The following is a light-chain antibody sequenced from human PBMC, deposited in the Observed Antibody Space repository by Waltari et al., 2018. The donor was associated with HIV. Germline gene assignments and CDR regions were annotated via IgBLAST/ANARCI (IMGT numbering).Light chain of an antibody. V-gene: IGLV3-25*03. Sequence: SFELTPPPSVSVSPGQTAKLTCPGDALAKQYTYWYQQQPGQAPVVVIYKDTERPSGIPERFSGSSSGTTVTLTISGVQAEDEADYYCQSADTSGTRVFGSGTKVTVL. CDR1: ALAKQY. J-gene: IGLJ1*01. CDR3: QSADTSGTRV. CDR2: KDT.